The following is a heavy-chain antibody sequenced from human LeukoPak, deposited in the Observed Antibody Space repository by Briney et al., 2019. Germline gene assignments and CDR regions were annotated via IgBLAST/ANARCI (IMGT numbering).Heavy chain of an antibody. J-gene: IGHJ4*02. V-gene: IGHV3-9*01. CDR1: GFTFSSYA. CDR2: ISWNSGSI. CDR3: AKADYYDILTGYDY. Sequence: GGSLRLSCAASGFTFSSYAMSWVRQAPGKGLEWVSGISWNSGSIGYADSVKGRFTISRDNAKNSLYLQMNSLRAEDTALYYCAKADYYDILTGYDYWGQGTLVTVSS. D-gene: IGHD3-9*01.